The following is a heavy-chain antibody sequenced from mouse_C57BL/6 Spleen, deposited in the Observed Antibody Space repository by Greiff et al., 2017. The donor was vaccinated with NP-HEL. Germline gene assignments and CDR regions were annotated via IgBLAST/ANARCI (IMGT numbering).Heavy chain of an antibody. D-gene: IGHD1-1*01. J-gene: IGHJ2*01. CDR3: ARDEILRGGYYFDY. CDR1: GFTFSSYA. Sequence: MLVESGGGLVKPGGSLKLSCAVSGFTFSSYAMSWVRQTPEKRLEWAATISDGGSYTYYPDNVKGRFTIYRDNAKNNLYLQMSHLKAADTVVYYCARDEILRGGYYFDYWSQGTTLTDAS. V-gene: IGHV5-4*03. CDR2: ISDGGSYT.